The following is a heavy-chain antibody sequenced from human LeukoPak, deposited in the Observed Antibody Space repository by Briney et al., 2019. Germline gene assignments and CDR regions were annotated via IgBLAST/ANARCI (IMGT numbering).Heavy chain of an antibody. V-gene: IGHV1-18*01. CDR3: ARDGTGCYDSSGYYWLRY. D-gene: IGHD3-22*01. Sequence: GASVKVSCKASGYTFTSYGISWVRQAPGQGLEWMGWISAYNGNTNYAQKLQGRVTMTTDTSTSTAYMELRSLRSDDTAVYYCARDGTGCYDSSGYYWLRYRGQGTLVTVSS. J-gene: IGHJ4*02. CDR2: ISAYNGNT. CDR1: GYTFTSYG.